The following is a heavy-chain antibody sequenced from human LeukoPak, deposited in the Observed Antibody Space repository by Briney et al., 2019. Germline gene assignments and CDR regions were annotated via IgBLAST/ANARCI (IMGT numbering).Heavy chain of an antibody. Sequence: GGSLRLSCAASGFTVSSNYLSWVRQAPGKGLEWVSVIYSGGSTSYADSVKGRFTISRDNSKNTLYLQMNSLRAEDTAVYYRARGPNYYDSSGYPIPFDYWGQGTLVTVSS. D-gene: IGHD3-22*01. V-gene: IGHV3-66*01. J-gene: IGHJ4*02. CDR3: ARGPNYYDSSGYPIPFDY. CDR1: GFTVSSNY. CDR2: IYSGGST.